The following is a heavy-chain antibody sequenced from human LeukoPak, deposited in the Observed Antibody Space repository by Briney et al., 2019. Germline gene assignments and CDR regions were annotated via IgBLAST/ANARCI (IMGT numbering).Heavy chain of an antibody. CDR2: ISGRAGST. J-gene: IGHJ4*02. V-gene: IGHV3-23*01. Sequence: QPGGSLRLSCAASGFSFSSYAMSWVRQAPGKGLEGVSAISGRAGSTYYADSARGRFTISRENSKNTLYLQMNSLRAEDTAVYYCAKDRVDTAMAIDYWGQGTLVTVSS. D-gene: IGHD5-18*01. CDR3: AKDRVDTAMAIDY. CDR1: GFSFSSYA.